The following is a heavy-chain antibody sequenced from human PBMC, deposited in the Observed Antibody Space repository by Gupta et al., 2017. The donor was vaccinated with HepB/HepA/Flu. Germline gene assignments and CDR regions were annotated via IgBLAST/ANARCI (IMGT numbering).Heavy chain of an antibody. J-gene: IGHJ4*02. Sequence: EVQLVESGGGLVQPGGSLRLSCEASGLSLTNYFLHWVRQGPGKGREWVSQLNRDGRSTAYADSVKGRFIISRDNARNTLYLQMNSLRDEDTAVYYCTGVTGDGRVGLADYWGQGTLVTVSS. CDR1: GLSLTNYF. CDR2: LNRDGRST. D-gene: IGHD7-27*01. V-gene: IGHV3-74*01. CDR3: TGVTGDGRVGLADY.